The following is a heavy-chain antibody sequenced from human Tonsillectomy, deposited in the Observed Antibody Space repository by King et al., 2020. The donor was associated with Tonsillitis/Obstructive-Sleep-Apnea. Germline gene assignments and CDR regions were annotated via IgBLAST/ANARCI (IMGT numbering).Heavy chain of an antibody. V-gene: IGHV2-26*01. CDR1: AFSVSNARMG. CDR3: ARIREGTSSLYFDY. D-gene: IGHD6-6*01. Sequence: TLQESGPVLVKPTETLTLTCTVSAFSVSNARMGVSWIRQPPGKALEWLAHIFSNGEQSYSTSLESRLTMSKDTSKCRVVLTMTNMDPVDTATYYCARIREGTSSLYFDYWGQGTLVTVSS. CDR2: IFSNGEQ. J-gene: IGHJ4*02.